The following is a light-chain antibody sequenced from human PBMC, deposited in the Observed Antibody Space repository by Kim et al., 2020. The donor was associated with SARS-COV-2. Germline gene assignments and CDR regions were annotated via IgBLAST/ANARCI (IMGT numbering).Light chain of an antibody. CDR2: GAS. J-gene: IGKJ2*01. CDR3: QQYNNWPRT. Sequence: EIVMTQSPATLSVSPGERATLSCRASQSVSSNLAWYQQKPGQAPRLLIYGASTRATGIPARFSGSGSGTEFTLTISSLQSEDFAVYYCQQYNNWPRTFGQGTKLVI. V-gene: IGKV3-15*01. CDR1: QSVSSN.